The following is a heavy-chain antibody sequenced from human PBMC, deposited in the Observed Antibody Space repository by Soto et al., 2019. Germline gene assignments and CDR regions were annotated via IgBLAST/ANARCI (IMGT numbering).Heavy chain of an antibody. D-gene: IGHD1-26*01. J-gene: IGHJ2*01. CDR1: GFTFSSYW. Sequence: EVQLVESGGGLVQPGGSLTLSCAASGFTFSSYWMHWVRQAPGKGVVWVSRISPDGSGTNYADSEKGRFTTSRDNAKNTLYLHMNSLRPEDTDVYYCARVGQGAWYFDLWGRGTLVTVSS. V-gene: IGHV3-74*01. CDR3: ARVGQGAWYFDL. CDR2: ISPDGSGT.